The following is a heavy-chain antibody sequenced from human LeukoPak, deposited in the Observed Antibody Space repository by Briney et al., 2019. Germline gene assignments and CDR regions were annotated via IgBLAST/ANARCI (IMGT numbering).Heavy chain of an antibody. D-gene: IGHD3-22*01. V-gene: IGHV4-59*01. CDR1: GGSISSYY. CDR2: IYYSGST. Sequence: SETLSLTCTVSGGSISSYYWSWIRQPPGKGLEWIGYIYYSGSTNYNPSLKSRVTISVDTSKNQFSLKLSSVTAADTAVYYCARPYYYDSSGYFGYWGQGTLVTVSS. J-gene: IGHJ4*02. CDR3: ARPYYYDSSGYFGY.